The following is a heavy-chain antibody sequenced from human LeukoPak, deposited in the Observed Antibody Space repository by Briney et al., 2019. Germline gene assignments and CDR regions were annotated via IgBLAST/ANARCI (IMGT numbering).Heavy chain of an antibody. J-gene: IGHJ5*01. CDR2: INPAGNYR. CDR3: VRDWDHYDFDS. CDR1: GFTFSNYW. D-gene: IGHD3-3*01. Sequence: PGGSLRLSCAASGFTFSNYWIHWVRQVPGKGLVWVSRINPAGNYRNYADSVEGRFTISRDNARNTVYLQMNSLGAEDTALFYCVRDWDHYDFDSWGQGTLVIVSS. V-gene: IGHV3-74*01.